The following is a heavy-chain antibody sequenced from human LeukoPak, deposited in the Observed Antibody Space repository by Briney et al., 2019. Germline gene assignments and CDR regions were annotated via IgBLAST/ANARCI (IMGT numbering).Heavy chain of an antibody. CDR2: IYTSGST. V-gene: IGHV4-4*07. CDR1: GGSISSYY. CDR3: GYSGYANRLGAFDY. J-gene: IGHJ4*02. D-gene: IGHD5-12*01. Sequence: PSETLSLTCTVSGGSISSYYWSWIRQPAGKGLEWIGRIYTSGSTYYNPSLKSRVTISVDTSKNQFSLKLSSVTAADTAVYYCGYSGYANRLGAFDYWGQGTLVTVSS.